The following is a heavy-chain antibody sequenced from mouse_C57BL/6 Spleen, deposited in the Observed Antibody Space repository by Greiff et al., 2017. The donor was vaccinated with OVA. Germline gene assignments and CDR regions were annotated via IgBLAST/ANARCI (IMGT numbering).Heavy chain of an antibody. Sequence: QVQLQQPGAELVRPGASVTLSCKASGYTFTDYEMHWVKQTPVHGLEWIGAIDPETGGTAYNQKFKGKAILTADKSSSTAYIEHRSLTSEDSAVYSCTSGGYSGSSDWYFDVWGTGTTVTVSS. J-gene: IGHJ1*03. CDR2: IDPETGGT. D-gene: IGHD1-1*01. CDR3: TSGGYSGSSDWYFDV. CDR1: GYTFTDYE. V-gene: IGHV1-15*01.